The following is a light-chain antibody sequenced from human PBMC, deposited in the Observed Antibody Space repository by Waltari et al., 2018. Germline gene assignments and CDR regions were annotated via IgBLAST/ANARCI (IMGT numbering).Light chain of an antibody. J-gene: IGKJ1*01. V-gene: IGKV3-20*01. CDR2: DAP. CDR3: QKYGTLPAT. Sequence: EIMLPQSPGTLSLSQGERATLSYRDSQSISRYCTWYQHKPGQAPRLLSYDAPSRDTGIPDRFSGSGSGTDFSLTISRLEPEDFAVYYCQKYGTLPATFGQGTKVEIK. CDR1: QSISRY.